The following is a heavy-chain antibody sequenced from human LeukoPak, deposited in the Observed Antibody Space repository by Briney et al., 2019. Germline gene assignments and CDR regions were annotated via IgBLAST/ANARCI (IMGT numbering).Heavy chain of an antibody. CDR1: GYMAPAPF. CDR2: FDPDDGET. J-gene: IGHJ4*02. Sequence: ASVKVSCKVSGYMAPAPFVHPARTAPGKGLEWMGGFDPDDGETIYAQKFQGRVTMTEDTSADIAYLELSSLKPEDTAIYYYERNDRGGYNYPVYFDHWGQGTLVTVSS. V-gene: IGHV1-24*01. CDR3: ERNDRGGYNYPVYFDH. D-gene: IGHD5-24*01.